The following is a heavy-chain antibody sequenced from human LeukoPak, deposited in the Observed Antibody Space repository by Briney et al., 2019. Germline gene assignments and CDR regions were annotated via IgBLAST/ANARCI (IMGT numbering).Heavy chain of an antibody. J-gene: IGHJ6*02. CDR2: IYYSGST. D-gene: IGHD1-1*01. V-gene: IGHV4-59*08. Sequence: PSETLSLTCTVSGGSISSYYWSWIRQPPGKGLEWIGYIYYSGSTNYNPSLKSRVTISVDTSKNQFSLKLSSVTAADTAVYYCAGQLWNDLDGMDVWGQGTTVTVSS. CDR3: AGQLWNDLDGMDV. CDR1: GGSISSYY.